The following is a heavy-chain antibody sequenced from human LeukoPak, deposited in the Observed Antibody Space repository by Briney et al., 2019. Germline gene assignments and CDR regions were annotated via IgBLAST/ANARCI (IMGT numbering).Heavy chain of an antibody. CDR2: IYYSGST. CDR3: ARAPMRGIPNFDY. V-gene: IGHV4-31*03. Sequence: PSQTLSLTCTVSGDSISSGGYYWSWIRQHPGKGLEWIGYIYYSGSTFYNPSLKSRVTISVDTSKNQFSLRLSSVTAADTAVYYCARAPMRGIPNFDYWGQGTLVTVSS. J-gene: IGHJ4*02. CDR1: GDSISSGGYY. D-gene: IGHD3-22*01.